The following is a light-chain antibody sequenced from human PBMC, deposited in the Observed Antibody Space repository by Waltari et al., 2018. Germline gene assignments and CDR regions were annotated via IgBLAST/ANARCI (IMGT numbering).Light chain of an antibody. V-gene: IGLV2-14*03. CDR3: SSYPGSTTLPLI. CDR2: DVS. Sequence: QSALTQPASVSGSPGQSITISGTGTSSDVGGYNYVSWYQKHPGKAPKLLIYDVSNRPSGLSNRSSASSSCNSASLIISALQAADDADYYCSSYPGSTTLPLIFGGGTKLTVL. CDR1: SSDVGGYNY. J-gene: IGLJ2*01.